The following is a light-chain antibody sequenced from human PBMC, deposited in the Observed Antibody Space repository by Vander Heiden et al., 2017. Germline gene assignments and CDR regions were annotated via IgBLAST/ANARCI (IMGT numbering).Light chain of an antibody. CDR2: EVN. CDR3: CSYAGSTTYV. Sequence: QSALTQPASVSGSPGQSITISCTGTSTDVANYNLVSWYQQHPGKAPKFMIYEVNKRPSGVSNRFSGSKSDNTASQTISGLQAEDEGDYYCCSYAGSTTYVFGTGTKVSVL. J-gene: IGLJ1*01. CDR1: STDVANYNL. V-gene: IGLV2-23*02.